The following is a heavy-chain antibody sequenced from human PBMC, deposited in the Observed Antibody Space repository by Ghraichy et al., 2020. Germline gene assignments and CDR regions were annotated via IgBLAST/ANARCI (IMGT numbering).Heavy chain of an antibody. CDR3: AREWRHNWRTFDY. J-gene: IGHJ4*02. D-gene: IGHD1-20*01. CDR1: GGSISSSSFY. V-gene: IGHV4-39*02. CDR2: IYYSGST. Sequence: SQTLSLTCTVSGGSISSSSFYWGWIRQPPGKGLEWIATIYYSGSTYFNPSLKSRVTISVDTSKNQFSLKLSSVTAADTAVYYCAREWRHNWRTFDYWGQGTLVTVSS.